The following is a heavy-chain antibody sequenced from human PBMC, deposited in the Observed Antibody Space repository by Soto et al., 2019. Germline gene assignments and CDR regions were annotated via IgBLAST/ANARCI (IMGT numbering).Heavy chain of an antibody. Sequence: GESLKISCKGSGYSFTSYWIGWVRQMPGKGLEWMGIIYPGDSDTRYSPSFQGQVTISADKSISTAYLQWSSLKASDTAMDYWASRSVAGSVGHVDSWAPVTTVTVPS. V-gene: IGHV5-51*01. D-gene: IGHD6-19*01. CDR3: ASRSVAGSVGHVDS. CDR2: IYPGDSDT. J-gene: IGHJ6*02. CDR1: GYSFTSYW.